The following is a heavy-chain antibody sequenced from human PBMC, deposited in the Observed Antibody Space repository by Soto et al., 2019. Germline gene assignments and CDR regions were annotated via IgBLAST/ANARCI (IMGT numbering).Heavy chain of an antibody. J-gene: IGHJ5*02. CDR2: IRSEAHGGTT. D-gene: IGHD3-22*01. CDR3: TRGLFDSSGNKWFDP. V-gene: IGHV3-49*03. CDR1: GFTLGDSD. Sequence: GGSLRLSCTASGFTLGDSDMRWFRQAPGKGLEWVGFIRSEAHGGTTEYAASVKGRFTISRDDSKSIAYLQMNSLKTEDTAVYYCTRGLFDSSGNKWFDPWGQGTLVTVSS.